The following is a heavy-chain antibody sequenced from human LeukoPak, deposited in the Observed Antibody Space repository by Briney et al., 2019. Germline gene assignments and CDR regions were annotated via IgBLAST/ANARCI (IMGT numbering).Heavy chain of an antibody. CDR2: ISGSGGST. Sequence: PGGSLRLSCAASGFTFSSYAMSWVRQAPGKGLEWVSAISGSGGSTYYADSVKGRFTISRDNSKNTLYLQMNSLRAEDTAVYYCASDPAASGYYYVLSSYAFDIWGQGTMVTVSS. V-gene: IGHV3-23*01. J-gene: IGHJ3*02. CDR1: GFTFSSYA. CDR3: ASDPAASGYYYVLSSYAFDI. D-gene: IGHD3-22*01.